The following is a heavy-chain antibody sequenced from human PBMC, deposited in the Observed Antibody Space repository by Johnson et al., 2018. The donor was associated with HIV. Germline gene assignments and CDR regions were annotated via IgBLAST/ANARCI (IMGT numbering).Heavy chain of an antibody. CDR2: ISGSGGST. CDR3: AKDLLTLDAFDI. V-gene: IGHV3-23*04. CDR1: GFTFSSYA. Sequence: MQLVESGGGLVQPGGSLRLSCAASGFTFSSYAMSWVRQAPGKGLEWVSAISGSGGSTYYADSVKGRLTISRDNAKNSLSLQMNSLRAEDTAMYYCAKDLLTLDAFDIWGQGTMVTVSS. J-gene: IGHJ3*02.